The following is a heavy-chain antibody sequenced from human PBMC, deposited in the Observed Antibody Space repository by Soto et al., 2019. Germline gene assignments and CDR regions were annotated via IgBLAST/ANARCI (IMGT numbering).Heavy chain of an antibody. CDR2: ISYDGSNK. D-gene: IGHD3-10*01. V-gene: IGHV3-30*18. CDR3: AKGRRFGELLDAFDI. CDR1: GFTFSSYG. Sequence: LRLSCAASGFTFSSYGMHWVRQAPGKGLEWVAVISYDGSNKYYADSVKGRFTISRDNSKNTLYLQMNSLRAEDTAVYYCAKGRRFGELLDAFDIWGQGTMVTVSS. J-gene: IGHJ3*02.